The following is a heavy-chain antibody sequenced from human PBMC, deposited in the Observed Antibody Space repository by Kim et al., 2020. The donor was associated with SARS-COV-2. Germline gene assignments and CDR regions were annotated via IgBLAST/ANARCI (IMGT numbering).Heavy chain of an antibody. Sequence: SETLSLTCTVSGGSISTYYWSWIRQSPGKGLEWIGYIHSSGSTNYNPSLKSRVTLSVDTSKNQFSLKVNSVTTADTAVYFCARDVGPRTITRTFDTWGQGTMVTVSS. CDR3: ARDVGPRTITRTFDT. V-gene: IGHV4-59*13. CDR1: GGSISTYY. J-gene: IGHJ3*02. CDR2: IHSSGST. D-gene: IGHD5-12*01.